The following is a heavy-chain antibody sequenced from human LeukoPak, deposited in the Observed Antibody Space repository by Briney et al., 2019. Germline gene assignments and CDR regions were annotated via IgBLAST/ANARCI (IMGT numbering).Heavy chain of an antibody. Sequence: ASVKVSCKASGYTVTSYYMHGVRQAPGQGLEGMGMINPSGGSTSYEPKFQGRVTMTRDMSTSTVYRELSSLRSEDTAVYYCARSRRTDGYTLGNYWGQGTLVTVSS. CDR3: ARSRRTDGYTLGNY. D-gene: IGHD5-24*01. V-gene: IGHV1-46*01. CDR1: GYTVTSYY. CDR2: INPSGGST. J-gene: IGHJ4*02.